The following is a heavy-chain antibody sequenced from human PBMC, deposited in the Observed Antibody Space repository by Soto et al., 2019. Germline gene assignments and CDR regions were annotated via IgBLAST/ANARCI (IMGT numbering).Heavy chain of an antibody. CDR1: GGTFSSYA. Sequence: GASVKVSFKASGGTFSSYAISWVRQAPGQGLEWMGGIIPIFGTANYAQKFQGRVTITADKSTSTAYMELSSLRSEDTAVYYCARDTYIAARPAGWFDPWGQGTLVTVS. V-gene: IGHV1-69*06. CDR3: ARDTYIAARPAGWFDP. J-gene: IGHJ5*02. CDR2: IIPIFGTA. D-gene: IGHD6-6*01.